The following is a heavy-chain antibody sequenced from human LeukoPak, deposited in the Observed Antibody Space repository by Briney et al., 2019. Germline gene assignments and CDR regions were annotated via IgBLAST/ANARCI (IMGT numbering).Heavy chain of an antibody. CDR2: IYTSGST. J-gene: IGHJ5*02. CDR1: GGSISSGSYY. CDR3: ARYYDFWSGPSGFDP. D-gene: IGHD3-3*01. V-gene: IGHV4-61*02. Sequence: SETLSLTCTVSGGSISSGSYYWSWIRQPAGKGLEWTGRIYTSGSTNYNPSLKSRVTISVDTSKNQFSLKLSSVTAADTAVYYCARYYDFWSGPSGFDPWGQGTLVTVSS.